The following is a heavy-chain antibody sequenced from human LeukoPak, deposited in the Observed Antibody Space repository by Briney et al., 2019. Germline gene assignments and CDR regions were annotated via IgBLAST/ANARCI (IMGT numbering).Heavy chain of an antibody. D-gene: IGHD2-2*02. CDR2: INHSGST. V-gene: IGHV4-34*01. CDR3: ARALGSYTGLDHYWYGA. Sequence: PSETLSLTCAVYAGSFSGYYWSWIRQPPGKGLEWIGEINHSGSTNYKSSLKSRVTISVDTSKNQFSLKLSSATAADTAVYYCARALGSYTGLDHYWYGALGQGTLVTVSS. J-gene: IGHJ5*01. CDR1: AGSFSGYY.